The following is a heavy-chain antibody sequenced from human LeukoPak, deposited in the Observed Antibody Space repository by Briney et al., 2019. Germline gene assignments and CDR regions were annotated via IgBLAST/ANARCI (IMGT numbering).Heavy chain of an antibody. D-gene: IGHD1-1*01. J-gene: IGHJ4*02. CDR2: IYYSGTT. CDR1: GGSISSGDYY. V-gene: IGHV4-30-4*08. Sequence: KPSETLSLTCTVSGGSISSGDYYWGWIRQPPGKGLEWIGYIYYSGTTYYNPSLKSRVTISIDTSKNQFSLKLNSVTAADTAVYYCASTSYNWRTHDYWGQGTLVTVSS. CDR3: ASTSYNWRTHDY.